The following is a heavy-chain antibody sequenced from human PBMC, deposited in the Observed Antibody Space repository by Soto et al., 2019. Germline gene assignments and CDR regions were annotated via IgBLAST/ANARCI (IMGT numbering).Heavy chain of an antibody. CDR2: IYHSGST. J-gene: IGHJ6*02. CDR1: GGSISSSNW. CDR3: ARVSGSYYYGMDV. V-gene: IGHV4-4*02. Sequence: QVQLQDSGPGLVKPSGTLSLTCAVSGGSISSSNWWSWVRQPPGRGLEWIGEIYHSGSTNYNPSLMSRVTISVHKSMNQFSLKLSSVTAADTAVYYCARVSGSYYYGMDVWGQGTTVTVSS. D-gene: IGHD1-26*01.